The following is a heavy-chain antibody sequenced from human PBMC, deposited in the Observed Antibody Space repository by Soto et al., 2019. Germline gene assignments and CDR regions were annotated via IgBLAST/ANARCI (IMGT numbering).Heavy chain of an antibody. Sequence: SETLSLTCAVSGGSISRGGYSWSWIRQSPDKGLEWIGYIYNSGKYNYNPSLESRLTISIDTSKNQFSLKLSSVTAADTAVYYCSRVPVVRGVHFDYWGQGTLVTVSS. CDR3: SRVPVVRGVHFDY. D-gene: IGHD3-10*01. CDR1: GGSISRGGYS. V-gene: IGHV4-61*08. J-gene: IGHJ4*02. CDR2: IYNSGKY.